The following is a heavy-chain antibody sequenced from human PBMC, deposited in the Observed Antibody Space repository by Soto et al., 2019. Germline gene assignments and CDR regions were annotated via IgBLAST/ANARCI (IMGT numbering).Heavy chain of an antibody. Sequence: QVHVVESGGGVVQPGRSLRLSCAASGFDFSMSGMHWVRQAPGKGMEWVALIWHSGSPQYYGDSVKGRFPISRDNSKNMVLLQMSSLRAEDTGVYYCARAFQRGYSRAHFDSWGQGALVTVS. CDR1: GFDFSMSG. D-gene: IGHD5-12*01. CDR2: IWHSGSPQ. V-gene: IGHV3-33*01. J-gene: IGHJ5*01. CDR3: ARAFQRGYSRAHFDS.